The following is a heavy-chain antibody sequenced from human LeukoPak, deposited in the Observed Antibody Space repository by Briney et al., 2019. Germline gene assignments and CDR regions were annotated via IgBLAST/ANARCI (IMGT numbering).Heavy chain of an antibody. Sequence: PSETLSLTCAVYGGSFSGYYWSWIRQPPGKGLEWIGEINHSGSTNYNPSLKSRVTISVDTSKNQFSLKLSSVTAADTAVYYCARGGQWLAHNWFDPWGQGTLVTVSS. CDR3: ARGGQWLAHNWFDP. CDR2: INHSGST. J-gene: IGHJ5*02. D-gene: IGHD6-19*01. V-gene: IGHV4-34*01. CDR1: GGSFSGYY.